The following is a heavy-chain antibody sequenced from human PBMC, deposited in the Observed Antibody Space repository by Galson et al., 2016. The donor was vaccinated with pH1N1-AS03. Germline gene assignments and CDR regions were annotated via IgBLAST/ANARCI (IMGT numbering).Heavy chain of an antibody. CDR1: GFPFSNSG. J-gene: IGHJ4*02. CDR3: VVWHSSAVRWGFDY. V-gene: IGHV3-30*02. CDR2: IRYDGSSQ. Sequence: SLRLSCAASGFPFSNSGMHWVRQAPGKGLEWVALIRYDGSSQYYTDSVKGRFTISRDNSENTLYLQMNSLRPEDTAVYYCVVWHSSAVRWGFDYWGQGTLVTVSS. D-gene: IGHD3-22*01.